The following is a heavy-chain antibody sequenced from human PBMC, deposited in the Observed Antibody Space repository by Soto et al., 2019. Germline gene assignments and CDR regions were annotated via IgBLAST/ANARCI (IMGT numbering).Heavy chain of an antibody. J-gene: IGHJ6*02. CDR1: GGSISSGDYY. V-gene: IGHV4-30-4*01. CDR2: ISYSGSA. D-gene: IGHD3-10*01. CDR3: ARDGWQMVRGVSISGGMDA. Sequence: PSETLSLTCTVSGGSISSGDYYWSWIRQPPGKGLEWIGYISYSGSAYYNPSLKSRFTISIDMSKKQFSLNLRSVTAADTAVYYCARDGWQMVRGVSISGGMDAWGQGTTVTVSS.